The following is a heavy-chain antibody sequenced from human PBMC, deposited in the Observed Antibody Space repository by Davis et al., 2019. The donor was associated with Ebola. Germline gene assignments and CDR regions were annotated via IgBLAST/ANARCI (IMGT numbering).Heavy chain of an antibody. Sequence: PSETLSLTCTVSGGSISSYYWSWIRQPPGKGLEWIGYIYYSGSTNYNPSLKSRVTISVDTSKNQFSLKLSSVTAADTAVYYCASTPPTAIAWGVYYYYMDVWGKGTTVTVSS. V-gene: IGHV4-59*01. J-gene: IGHJ6*03. CDR1: GGSISSYY. CDR3: ASTPPTAIAWGVYYYYMDV. CDR2: IYYSGST. D-gene: IGHD2-21*02.